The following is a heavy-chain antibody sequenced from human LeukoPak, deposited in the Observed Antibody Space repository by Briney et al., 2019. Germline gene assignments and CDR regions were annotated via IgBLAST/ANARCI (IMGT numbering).Heavy chain of an antibody. Sequence: SETLSLTCAVYGGSSSGYYWSWIRQPPGKGLEWIGEINHSGSTNYNPSLKSRVTISVGTSKNQFSLKLSSVTAADTAVYYCARRRGRVVPAAMSVDMDVWGKGTTVTVSS. CDR3: ARRRGRVVPAAMSVDMDV. CDR2: INHSGST. CDR1: GGSSSGYY. V-gene: IGHV4-34*01. J-gene: IGHJ6*03. D-gene: IGHD2-2*01.